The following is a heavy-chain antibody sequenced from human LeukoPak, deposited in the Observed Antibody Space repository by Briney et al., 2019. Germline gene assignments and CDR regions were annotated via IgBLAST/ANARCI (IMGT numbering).Heavy chain of an antibody. D-gene: IGHD3-10*01. Sequence: PGGSLRLSCAASGFTFSSYEMNWVRQAPGKGLGWVSYISSSGSTIYYADSVKGRFTISRDNAKNSLYLQMNSLRAEDTAVYYCARDRITMVRGVRTHFDYWGQGTLVTVSS. V-gene: IGHV3-48*03. CDR1: GFTFSSYE. CDR2: ISSSGSTI. J-gene: IGHJ4*02. CDR3: ARDRITMVRGVRTHFDY.